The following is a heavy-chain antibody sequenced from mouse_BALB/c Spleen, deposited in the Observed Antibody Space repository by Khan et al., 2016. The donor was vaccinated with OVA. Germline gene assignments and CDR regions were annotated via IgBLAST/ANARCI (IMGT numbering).Heavy chain of an antibody. CDR3: TDWFDY. J-gene: IGHJ3*01. D-gene: IGHD1-1*02. CDR2: INYCGCT. CDR1: GYSITSDYA. V-gene: IGHV3-2*02. Sequence: EVQLQESGPGLVKPSQSLSLTCTVTGYSITSDYAWNWIRQFPGNQLEWMGYINYCGCTSYLPSLKSRISITRDTSKNPFFLQLNSVTAEDSATYCGTDWFDYWGQGTLVTVS.